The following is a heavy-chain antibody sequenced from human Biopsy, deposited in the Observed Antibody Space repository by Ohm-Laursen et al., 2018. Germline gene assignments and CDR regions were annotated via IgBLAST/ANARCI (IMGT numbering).Heavy chain of an antibody. CDR2: IYTGGST. Sequence: GTLSLTCAASGFTVSSTYMSWVRQAPGKGLEWVSVIYTGGSTFYADSVKGRFTISRDKSKNTLYLQMNNLTAEDTAVYYCAREGRDYWGQGTLVTVSS. V-gene: IGHV3-53*01. CDR3: AREGRDY. CDR1: GFTVSSTY. J-gene: IGHJ4*02.